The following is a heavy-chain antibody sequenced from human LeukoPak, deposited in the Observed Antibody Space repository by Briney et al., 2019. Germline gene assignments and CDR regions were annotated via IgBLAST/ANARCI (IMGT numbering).Heavy chain of an antibody. V-gene: IGHV3-66*01. CDR3: ARVRGGYNRGDFDY. J-gene: IGHJ4*02. Sequence: GGSLRLSCAASGFTVSSNYMSWVRQAPGKGLEWVSDIYSGGSTYYADSVKGRFTISRDNSKNTLYLQMNSLSAEDTAVYYCARVRGGYNRGDFDYWGQGTLVTVSS. CDR2: IYSGGST. CDR1: GFTVSSNY. D-gene: IGHD5-12*01.